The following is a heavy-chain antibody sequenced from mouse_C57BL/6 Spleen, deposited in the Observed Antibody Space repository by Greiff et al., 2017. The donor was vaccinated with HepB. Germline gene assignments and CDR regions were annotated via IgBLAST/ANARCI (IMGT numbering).Heavy chain of an antibody. J-gene: IGHJ1*03. CDR1: GYSFTSYY. Sequence: VQLQQSGPELVKPGASVKISCKASGYSFTSYYIHWVKQRPGQGLEWIGWIYPGSGNTKYNEKFKGKATLTADTSSSPAYMQLSSLTCEDSAVYYCARSYYGSSYWYFDVWGTGTTVTVSA. D-gene: IGHD1-1*01. CDR3: ARSYYGSSYWYFDV. CDR2: IYPGSGNT. V-gene: IGHV1-66*01.